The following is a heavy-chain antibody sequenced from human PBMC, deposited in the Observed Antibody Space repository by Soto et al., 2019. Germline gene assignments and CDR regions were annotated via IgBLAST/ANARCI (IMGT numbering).Heavy chain of an antibody. J-gene: IGHJ6*02. CDR1: GFSFSDDA. CDR2: ITYDVSNK. Sequence: GGSLRLSCAASGFSFSDDAMHWVRQAPGQGLEWVAVITYDVSNKYYADSVRGRFTISRANSKSTLYLQMDSLIIDDTAVYYCARDVGTQLDFWSTSGMDVWGQGTRVTVSS. D-gene: IGHD3-3*01. V-gene: IGHV3-30-3*01. CDR3: ARDVGTQLDFWSTSGMDV.